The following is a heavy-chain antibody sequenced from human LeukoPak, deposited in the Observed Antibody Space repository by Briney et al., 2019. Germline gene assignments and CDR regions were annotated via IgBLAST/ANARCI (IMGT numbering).Heavy chain of an antibody. CDR1: GGSISSYY. CDR2: IYHSGST. CDR3: ARSGNSQDWFDP. Sequence: SETLSLTCTVSGGSISSYYWGWIRQPPGKGLEWIGSIYHSGSTYYNPSLKSRVTISVDTSKNQFSLKLSSVTAADTAVYYCARSGNSQDWFDPWGQGTLVTVSS. J-gene: IGHJ5*02. D-gene: IGHD5-18*01. V-gene: IGHV4-38-2*02.